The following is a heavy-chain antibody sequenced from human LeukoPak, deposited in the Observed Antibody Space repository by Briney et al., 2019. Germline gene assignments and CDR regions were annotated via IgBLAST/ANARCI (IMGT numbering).Heavy chain of an antibody. Sequence: GGSLRLSCAASGFTFSSHAMHWVRQAPGKGLEWVAVISYDGSNKYYADSVKGRFTISRDNSKNTLYLQMNSLRAEDTAVYYCARGGYPTYYYDSSGYSFDYWGQGTLVTVSS. J-gene: IGHJ4*02. D-gene: IGHD3-22*01. CDR1: GFTFSSHA. CDR2: ISYDGSNK. CDR3: ARGGYPTYYYDSSGYSFDY. V-gene: IGHV3-30*04.